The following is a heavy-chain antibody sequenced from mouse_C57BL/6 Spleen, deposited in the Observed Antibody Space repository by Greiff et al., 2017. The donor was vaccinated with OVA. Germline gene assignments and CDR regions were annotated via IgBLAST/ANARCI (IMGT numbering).Heavy chain of an antibody. CDR2: IDPSDSET. V-gene: IGHV1-52*01. D-gene: IGHD1-1*01. CDR1: GYTFTSYW. CDR3: ARSGTVVAGNAMDY. J-gene: IGHJ4*01. Sequence: VQLQQPGAELVRPGSSVKLSCKASGYTFTSYWMHWVKQRPIQGLEWIGNIDPSDSETHYNQKFKDKATLTVDKSSSTAYMQLSSLTSEDSAVYYCARSGTVVAGNAMDYWGQGTSVTVSS.